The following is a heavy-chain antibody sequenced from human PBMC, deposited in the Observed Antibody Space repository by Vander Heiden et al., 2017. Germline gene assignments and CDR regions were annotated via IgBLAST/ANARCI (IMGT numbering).Heavy chain of an antibody. Sequence: QVQQVETGGGVVQPGRSLRLSCAASGFTISHYAMHWVRQAPGKGLEWVAVVSHDGSNEYYADSVEGRFTISRDNSKKTLYLQMNSLRAEDTAVYYCAKGVFRGSYYFDYWGQGSLVTVSS. CDR1: GFTISHYA. CDR3: AKGVFRGSYYFDY. J-gene: IGHJ4*02. V-gene: IGHV3-30*18. CDR2: VSHDGSNE. D-gene: IGHD3-16*01.